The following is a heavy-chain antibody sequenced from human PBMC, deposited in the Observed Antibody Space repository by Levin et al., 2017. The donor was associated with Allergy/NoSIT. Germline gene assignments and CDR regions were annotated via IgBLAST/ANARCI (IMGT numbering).Heavy chain of an antibody. CDR2: FYSGGTT. Sequence: GGSLRLSCAASGFTVSSNYMSWVRQAPGKGLEWVSVFYSGGTTYYADSVKGRFTVSRDSSKNTLYLQMNSLRAEDTAVYYCARVWHRDYFDYWGQGTLVTVSS. CDR3: ARVWHRDYFDY. CDR1: GFTVSSNY. V-gene: IGHV3-66*01. J-gene: IGHJ4*02. D-gene: IGHD3-16*01.